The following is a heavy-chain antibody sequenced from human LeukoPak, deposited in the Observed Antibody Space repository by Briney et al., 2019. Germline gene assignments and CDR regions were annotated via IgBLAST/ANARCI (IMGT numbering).Heavy chain of an antibody. V-gene: IGHV4-59*01. Sequence: SETLSLTCTVPGGSISSYYWSWIRQPPGKGLEWIGYIYYSGSTNYNPSLKSRVTISVDTSKNQFSLKLSSVTAADTAVYYCASSGTTVLTNYYYYGMDVWGQGTTVTVSS. CDR2: IYYSGST. CDR1: GGSISSYY. J-gene: IGHJ6*02. CDR3: ASSGTTVLTNYYYYGMDV. D-gene: IGHD4-17*01.